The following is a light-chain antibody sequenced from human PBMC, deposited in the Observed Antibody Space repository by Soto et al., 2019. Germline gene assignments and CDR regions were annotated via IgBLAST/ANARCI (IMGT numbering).Light chain of an antibody. CDR1: QSIGSS. J-gene: IGKJ1*01. CDR3: QQYKLYPWT. V-gene: IGKV1-5*03. Sequence: DIPMTQSPSTLSASVGDRVTITCRASQSIGSSLAWYQQKPGKAPNLLIYVASNLESGVPSRFSGSGSGTEFTLTISSLQPDDFATYYCQQYKLYPWTFGQGTKVEIQ. CDR2: VAS.